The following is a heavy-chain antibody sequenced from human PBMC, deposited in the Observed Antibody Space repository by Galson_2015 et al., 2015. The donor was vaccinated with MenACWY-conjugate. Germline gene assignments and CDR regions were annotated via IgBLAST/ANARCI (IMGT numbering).Heavy chain of an antibody. CDR3: ARIRRDFWSGDALYYYYYMDV. CDR1: GFSLDTSGMC. J-gene: IGHJ6*03. Sequence: PALVKPTQTLTLTCTFSGFSLDTSGMCVGWIRQPPGKALEWLARIDWGDHKYYTTSLKTRLTISTDTSKNQVVLTLTNMDPVDTATYYCARIRRDFWSGDALYYYYYMDVWGKGTAVTVSS. V-gene: IGHV2-70*11. D-gene: IGHD3-3*01. CDR2: IDWGDHK.